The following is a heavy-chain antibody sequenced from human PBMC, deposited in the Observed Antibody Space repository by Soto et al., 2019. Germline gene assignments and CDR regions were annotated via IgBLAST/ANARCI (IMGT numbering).Heavy chain of an antibody. Sequence: QVQLVQSGAEVKKPGSSVKVSCKASGGTFSSYAISWVRQAPGQGLEWMGGIIPIFGTANYAQKFQGRVTITXXEXTXXAYMELSSLRSEDTAVYYCARGDGYNGYYYYGMDVWGQGTTVTVSS. D-gene: IGHD5-12*01. J-gene: IGHJ6*02. V-gene: IGHV1-69*05. CDR1: GGTFSSYA. CDR3: ARGDGYNGYYYYGMDV. CDR2: IIPIFGTA.